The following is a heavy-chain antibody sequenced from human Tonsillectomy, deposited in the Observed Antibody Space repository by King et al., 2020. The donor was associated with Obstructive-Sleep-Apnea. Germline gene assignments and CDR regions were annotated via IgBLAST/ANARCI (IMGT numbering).Heavy chain of an antibody. D-gene: IGHD3-16*01. CDR1: GFTFSNYA. J-gene: IGHJ4*02. Sequence: EVQLVESGGTLVRPGGSLRLSCTTSGFTFSNYAMNWLRQAPGKGLEWISYINTRSDTVHYADSVMGRFTISRDNARNSVFLQMDRLRVEDTAVYYCARDPMTRRITFYGIDYCGQGTLVTVSS. CDR3: ARDPMTRRITFYGIDY. V-gene: IGHV3-48*03. CDR2: INTRSDTV.